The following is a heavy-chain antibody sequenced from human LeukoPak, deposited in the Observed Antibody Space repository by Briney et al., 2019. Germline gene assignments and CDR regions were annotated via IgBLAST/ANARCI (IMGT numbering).Heavy chain of an antibody. CDR1: GYTFTSYG. J-gene: IGHJ6*03. Sequence: GASVKVSCKASGYTFTSYGISWVRQAPGQGLEWMGWISAYNGNTNYAQKLQGRVTMTTDTSTSTAYMELRSLRSDDTAVYYCARELGYCSSTSCRIYYYCMDVWGKGTTVTVSS. CDR2: ISAYNGNT. CDR3: ARELGYCSSTSCRIYYYCMDV. V-gene: IGHV1-18*01. D-gene: IGHD2-2*01.